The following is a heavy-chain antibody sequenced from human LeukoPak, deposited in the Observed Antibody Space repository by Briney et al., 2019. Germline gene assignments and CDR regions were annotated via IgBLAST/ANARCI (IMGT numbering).Heavy chain of an antibody. Sequence: ASVKVSCKASGYTFTSYGISWVRQAPGQGLEWMGWISAYNGNTNYAQKFQGRVTITADKSMSTAYMELSSLRSEDTAVYYCARDHIAVAGTFWFDPWGQGTLVTVSS. V-gene: IGHV1-18*01. CDR1: GYTFTSYG. CDR2: ISAYNGNT. CDR3: ARDHIAVAGTFWFDP. J-gene: IGHJ5*02. D-gene: IGHD6-19*01.